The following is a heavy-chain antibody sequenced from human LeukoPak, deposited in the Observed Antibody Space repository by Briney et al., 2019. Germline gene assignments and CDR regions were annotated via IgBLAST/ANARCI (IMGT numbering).Heavy chain of an antibody. D-gene: IGHD2-2*01. CDR2: IWYDGGKK. Sequence: SGGSLRLSCAASGFMFSSYGMHWVRQAPGKGLEWVAVIWYDGGKKYYADSVKGRFTISRDNSQNTLYLEMSSIRAEDTAIYYCATTVGYCSTTTCYLDFDSWGQGTLVTVSS. J-gene: IGHJ4*02. V-gene: IGHV3-33*01. CDR1: GFMFSSYG. CDR3: ATTVGYCSTTTCYLDFDS.